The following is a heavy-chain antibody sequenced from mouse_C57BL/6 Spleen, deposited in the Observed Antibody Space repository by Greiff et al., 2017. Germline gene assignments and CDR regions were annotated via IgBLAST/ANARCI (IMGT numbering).Heavy chain of an antibody. Sequence: QVQLQQPGAELVMPGASVKLSCKASGYTFTSYWMHWVKQRPGQGLEWIGEIDPSDSYTNYNQKFKDKSTLTVDKSSSTAYMQLSSLTSEDSAVYYCAPTVSGAMDYWGQGTSVTVSS. J-gene: IGHJ4*01. CDR1: GYTFTSYW. V-gene: IGHV1-69*01. CDR3: APTVSGAMDY. D-gene: IGHD1-1*01. CDR2: IDPSDSYT.